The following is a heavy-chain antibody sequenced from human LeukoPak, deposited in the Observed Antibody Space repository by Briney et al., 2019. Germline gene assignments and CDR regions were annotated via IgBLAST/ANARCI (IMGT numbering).Heavy chain of an antibody. CDR2: INPNSGGT. V-gene: IGHV1-2*06. Sequence: ASVKVSCKASGYTFTGYYMHWVRQAPGQGLEWMGRINPNSGGTNYAQKFQGRVTMTRDTSISTAYMELSRLRSDETAVYYCASLCSGGSCFDYWGQGTLVTVSS. CDR1: GYTFTGYY. J-gene: IGHJ4*02. D-gene: IGHD2-15*01. CDR3: ASLCSGGSCFDY.